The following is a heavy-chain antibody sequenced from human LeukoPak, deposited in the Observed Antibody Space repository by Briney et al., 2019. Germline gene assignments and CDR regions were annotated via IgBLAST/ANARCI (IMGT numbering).Heavy chain of an antibody. V-gene: IGHV4-59*01. J-gene: IGHJ5*02. CDR2: IYYSGST. Sequence: PSETLSLTCTVSGGSISSYYWSWIRQPPGKGLEWIGYIYYSGSTNYNPSLKSRVTISVDTSKNQFSLKLSSVTAADTAVYYCAREYSSSWYVGWFDPWGQGTLVTASS. CDR1: GGSISSYY. D-gene: IGHD6-13*01. CDR3: AREYSSSWYVGWFDP.